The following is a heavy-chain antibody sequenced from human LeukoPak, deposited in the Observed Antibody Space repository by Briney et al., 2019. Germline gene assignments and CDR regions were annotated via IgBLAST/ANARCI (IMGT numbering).Heavy chain of an antibody. CDR1: XFTXSSYG. J-gene: IGHJ4*02. V-gene: IGHV3-30*18. D-gene: IGHD6-13*01. CDR3: AKDFRSSVFDY. Sequence: LXCAASXFTXSSYGMHWVRQAPGKGVEWVAVISYDGSNKYYADSVKGRFTISRDNSKNTLYLQMNSLRAEDTAVYYCAKDFRSSVFDYWGQGTLVTVSS. CDR2: ISYDGSNK.